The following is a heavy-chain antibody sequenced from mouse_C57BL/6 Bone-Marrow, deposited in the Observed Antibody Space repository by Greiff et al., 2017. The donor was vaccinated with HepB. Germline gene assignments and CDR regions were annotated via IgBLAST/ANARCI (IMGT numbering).Heavy chain of an antibody. V-gene: IGHV5-9-1*02. Sequence: EVKLMESGEGLVKPGGSLKLSCAASGFTFSSYAMSWVRQTPEKRLEWVAYISSGGDYIYYADTVKGRFTISRDNARNTLYLQMSSLKSEDTAMYYCTRDSRHYYCSSSLDYWYFDVWGTGTTVTVSS. D-gene: IGHD1-1*01. J-gene: IGHJ1*03. CDR1: GFTFSSYA. CDR3: TRDSRHYYCSSSLDYWYFDV. CDR2: ISSGGDYI.